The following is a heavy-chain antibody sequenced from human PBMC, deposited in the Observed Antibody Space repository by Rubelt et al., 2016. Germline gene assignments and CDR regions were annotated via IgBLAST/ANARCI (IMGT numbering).Heavy chain of an antibody. CDR3: AHSFTMVRGVITTPYFDY. J-gene: IGHJ4*02. CDR2: LYWGDYK. Sequence: QITLKESGPTLVKPTPTLTLTYTFSVFSLSTSGVGVGWIRQPPGKDLEWPALLYWGDYKRYSPTLKSRPTITQDNSNNPVVLTMTNIDPVDKATYYGAHSFTMVRGVITTPYFDYWGQGTLVTVSS. D-gene: IGHD3-10*01. CDR1: VFSLSTSGVG. V-gene: IGHV2-5*02.